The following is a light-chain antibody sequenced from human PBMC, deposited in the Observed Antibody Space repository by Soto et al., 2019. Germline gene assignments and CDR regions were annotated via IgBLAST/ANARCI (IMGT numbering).Light chain of an antibody. Sequence: EIVLTQSPGTLSLSPGEGATLSCSASQSVSSNYLAWYQQKPGQAPRLLIYGASIRATGLPDRFSGSGSGTDFTLTISRLEPEDFAVYYCQQYGSSYTFGQGTKLEIK. V-gene: IGKV3-20*01. J-gene: IGKJ2*01. CDR3: QQYGSSYT. CDR1: QSVSSNY. CDR2: GAS.